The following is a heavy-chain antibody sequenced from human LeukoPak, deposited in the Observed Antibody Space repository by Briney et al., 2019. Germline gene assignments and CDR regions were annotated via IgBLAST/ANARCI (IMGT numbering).Heavy chain of an antibody. V-gene: IGHV4-31*03. CDR1: GGSISSGGYY. J-gene: IGHJ5*02. D-gene: IGHD4-17*01. Sequence: PSETLSLTCTVSGGSISSGGYYWSWIRQHPGKGLEWIGYIYYSGSTYYNPSLKSRVTISVDTSKNQFSLKLSSVTAADTAVYYCARHPTTVTIFDPWGQGTLVTVSS. CDR3: ARHPTTVTIFDP. CDR2: IYYSGST.